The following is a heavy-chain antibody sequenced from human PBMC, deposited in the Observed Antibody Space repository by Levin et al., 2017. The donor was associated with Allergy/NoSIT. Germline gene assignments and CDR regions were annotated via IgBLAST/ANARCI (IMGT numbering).Heavy chain of an antibody. J-gene: IGHJ4*01. Sequence: LSLTCAASGFVFTNSWMHWVRQAPGKGLMWLSRIDGEGSNTKYVDSVKGRFSISRDNPKNMLYLQINSLTAEDTGVYFCARDIPGSGALDYWGHGTLVTVSS. V-gene: IGHV3-74*03. CDR2: IDGEGSNT. CDR1: GFVFTNSW. D-gene: IGHD3-10*01. CDR3: ARDIPGSGALDY.